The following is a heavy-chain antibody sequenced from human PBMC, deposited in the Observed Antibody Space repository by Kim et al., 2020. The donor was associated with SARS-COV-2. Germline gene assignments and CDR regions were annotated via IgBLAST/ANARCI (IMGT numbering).Heavy chain of an antibody. CDR2: ISYDGSNK. CDR1: GFTFSSYA. J-gene: IGHJ6*02. Sequence: GGSLRLSCAASGFTFSSYAMHWVRQAPGKGLEWVAVISYDGSNKYYADSVKGRFTISRDNSKNTLYLQMNSLRAEDTAVYYCARVQGFGELFFHYYGMDVWGQGTTVTVSS. D-gene: IGHD3-10*01. V-gene: IGHV3-30*04. CDR3: ARVQGFGELFFHYYGMDV.